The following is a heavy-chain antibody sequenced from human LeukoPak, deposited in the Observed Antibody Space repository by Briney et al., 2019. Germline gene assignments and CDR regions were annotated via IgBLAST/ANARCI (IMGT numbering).Heavy chain of an antibody. Sequence: GGALRLSCAASGLTFSSYAMSWVRQAPGKGLEWVSAISGSGGSTYYAYSVKGRFTISRDNSKNTLYLQMNSLRAEDTAVYYCAKEGDGSQTTVTPDFYYYYGMDVWGQGTTVTVSS. D-gene: IGHD4-11*01. CDR2: ISGSGGST. CDR3: AKEGDGSQTTVTPDFYYYYGMDV. V-gene: IGHV3-23*01. J-gene: IGHJ6*02. CDR1: GLTFSSYA.